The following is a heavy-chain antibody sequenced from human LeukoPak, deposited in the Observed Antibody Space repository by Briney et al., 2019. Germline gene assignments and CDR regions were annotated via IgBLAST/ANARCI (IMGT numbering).Heavy chain of an antibody. J-gene: IGHJ2*01. V-gene: IGHV4-34*01. CDR1: GGSFSGYY. CDR3: ARRLMTTVTTARRSGWYFDL. CDR2: INHSGST. D-gene: IGHD4-17*01. Sequence: SETLFLTCAVYGGSFSGYYWSWIRQPPGKGLEWIGEINHSGSTNYNPSLKSRVTISVDTSKNQFSLKLSSVTAADTAVYYCARRLMTTVTTARRSGWYFDLWGRGTLVTVSS.